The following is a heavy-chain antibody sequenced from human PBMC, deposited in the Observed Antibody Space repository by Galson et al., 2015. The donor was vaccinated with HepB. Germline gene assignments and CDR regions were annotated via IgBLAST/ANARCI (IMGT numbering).Heavy chain of an antibody. CDR3: ARARTARTAMVTYWFFDL. J-gene: IGHJ2*01. Sequence: SLRLSCAASGFTFSSYWTSWVRPAPGKGLEWVANIKQDGSEKYYVDSVKGRFTISRDNAKNSLYLQMNSLRAEDTAVYYCARARTARTAMVTYWFFDLWGRGTLVTVSS. V-gene: IGHV3-7*03. CDR2: IKQDGSEK. D-gene: IGHD5-18*01. CDR1: GFTFSSYW.